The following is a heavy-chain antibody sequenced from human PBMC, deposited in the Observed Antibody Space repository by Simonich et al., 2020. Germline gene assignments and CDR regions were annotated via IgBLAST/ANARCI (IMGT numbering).Heavy chain of an antibody. D-gene: IGHD3-10*01. CDR2: ISSSSSYI. CDR1: GFTFSSYS. Sequence: GGGLVKPGGSLRLSCAASGFTFSSYSMNWVRQAPGKGLDWVPSISSSSSYIYYADSVKGRFTISRDNAKNSLYLQMNSLRAEDTAVYYCARDTSYYGSGSYYFDYWGQGTLVTVSS. J-gene: IGHJ4*02. CDR3: ARDTSYYGSGSYYFDY. V-gene: IGHV3-21*01.